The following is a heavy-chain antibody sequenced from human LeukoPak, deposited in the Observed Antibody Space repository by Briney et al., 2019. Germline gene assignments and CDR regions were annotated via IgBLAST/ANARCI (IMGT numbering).Heavy chain of an antibody. J-gene: IGHJ4*02. Sequence: PGGSLRLSCAASGFTFSSFEMNWVRQAPGKGLEWVSYITSGGSMTYSADSVKGRFTIFRDNAKNSLYLQMNSLRAEDTAVYYCARVRYSSSRSIDYWGQGTLVTVSS. CDR1: GFTFSSFE. D-gene: IGHD6-13*01. V-gene: IGHV3-48*03. CDR2: ITSGGSMT. CDR3: ARVRYSSSRSIDY.